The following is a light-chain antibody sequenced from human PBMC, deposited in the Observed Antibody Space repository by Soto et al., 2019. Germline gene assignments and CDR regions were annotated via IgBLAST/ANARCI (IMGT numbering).Light chain of an antibody. CDR2: QVT. CDR1: TRDIAGYNY. V-gene: IGLV2-14*01. CDR3: TSFTTTSTHV. Sequence: QSALTQPASVSGSLGQSITISCTGTTRDIAGYNYISWYQQLPGKAPKLMIYQVTIRPSGISNRFSGSKSGNTASLTISGLQAEDEADYYCTSFTTTSTHVFGTGTKVTVL. J-gene: IGLJ1*01.